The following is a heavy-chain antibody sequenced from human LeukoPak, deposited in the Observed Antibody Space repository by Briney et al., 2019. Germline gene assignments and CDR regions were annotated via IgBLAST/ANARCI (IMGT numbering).Heavy chain of an antibody. CDR3: AKGRVSGSYHFDY. V-gene: IGHV3-23*01. D-gene: IGHD6-19*01. J-gene: IGHJ4*02. Sequence: PGGSLRLSCAASGFTFSSYVMSWVRQAPGKGLEWVSGISAGGGNTYYADSVKGRFTISRDSSKNTLLLQMNSLRAEDTAVYYCAKGRVSGSYHFDYWGQGTLVTVSS. CDR2: ISAGGGNT. CDR1: GFTFSSYV.